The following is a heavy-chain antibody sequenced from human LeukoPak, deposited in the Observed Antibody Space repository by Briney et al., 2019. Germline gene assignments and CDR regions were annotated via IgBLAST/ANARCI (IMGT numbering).Heavy chain of an antibody. CDR1: GFTFTNAW. V-gene: IGHV3-15*01. D-gene: IGHD3-16*01. J-gene: IGHJ4*02. Sequence: GGSLRLSCAASGFTFTNAWMSWVRQAAGKGLEWVGRIKSKTDGGTIDYAAPVKGRFTISRDDPKNTLYLQMNSLKTEDTGVYYCATAWGYWGQGTLVTVSS. CDR3: ATAWGY. CDR2: IKSKTDGGTI.